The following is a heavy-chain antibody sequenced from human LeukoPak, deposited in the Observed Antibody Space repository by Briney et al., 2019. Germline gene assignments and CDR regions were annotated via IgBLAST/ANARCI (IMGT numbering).Heavy chain of an antibody. Sequence: GSLRLSCAASGFSFDDYDMAWLRQAPGKGLEWVSDIDWKGRPTSYADSVKGRFTISRDNAKKTLYLQMDSLRAEDTALYYCARDRSLVGATEFDYWGQGTLVTVSS. CDR3: ARDRSLVGATEFDY. CDR1: GFSFDDYD. J-gene: IGHJ4*02. D-gene: IGHD1-26*01. V-gene: IGHV3-20*04. CDR2: IDWKGRPT.